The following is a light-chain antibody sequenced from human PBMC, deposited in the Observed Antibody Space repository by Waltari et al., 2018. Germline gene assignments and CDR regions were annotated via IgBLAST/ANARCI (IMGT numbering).Light chain of an antibody. Sequence: EIVLTQSPATLSVSPGETATLSCGASQTVDNKLAWYQKKPGQAPRLLIYGASSRASGIPARFSVSGSGTEFTLTISSLQSEDFAVYYCQQYNSWPPEYTFGQGTKLEIK. CDR1: QTVDNK. J-gene: IGKJ2*01. V-gene: IGKV3-15*01. CDR3: QQYNSWPPEYT. CDR2: GAS.